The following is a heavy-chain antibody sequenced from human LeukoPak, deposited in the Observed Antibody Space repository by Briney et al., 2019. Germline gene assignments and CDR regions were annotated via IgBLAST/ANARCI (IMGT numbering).Heavy chain of an antibody. CDR3: PRGYDSRVRFGA. Sequence: PGGSLRVSCAGSRSTFTRHTMLWVRQAPGKGLEWISYISSGSDTIYYADSVKGRFTVSRDNAKTSLYLQMNSLRDEDTALYICPRGYDSRVRFGAWGQGALVSVSS. CDR1: RSTFTRHT. D-gene: IGHD3-22*01. V-gene: IGHV3-48*02. CDR2: ISSGSDTI. J-gene: IGHJ5*02.